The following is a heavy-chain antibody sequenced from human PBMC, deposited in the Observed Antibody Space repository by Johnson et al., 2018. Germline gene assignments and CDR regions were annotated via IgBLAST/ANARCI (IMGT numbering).Heavy chain of an antibody. CDR1: GFTV. Sequence: VQLVQSGGGLVQXGGSLRLXCAASGFTVWVRKAPGKGLEWVSVIYSGGGRYYADSVKGRFTISRDNSKNTLYLQMKSLRAEDTAVYYCARDFPYTNSFGAFDIWGQGTMVTVSS. J-gene: IGHJ3*02. CDR2: IYSGGGR. V-gene: IGHV3-66*02. CDR3: ARDFPYTNSFGAFDI. D-gene: IGHD6-13*01.